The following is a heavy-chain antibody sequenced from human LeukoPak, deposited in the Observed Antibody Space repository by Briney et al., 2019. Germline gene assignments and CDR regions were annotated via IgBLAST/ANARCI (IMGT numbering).Heavy chain of an antibody. V-gene: IGHV1-2*02. D-gene: IGHD6-6*01. CDR2: INPNSGGT. CDR3: ARARQLVSSLRY. CDR1: GYTFTGYY. Sequence: ASVKVSCKASGYTFTGYYMHWVRQAPGQGLEWMGWINPNSGGTNYAQKFQGRVTMTRDTSISTAYMELSRLRSDDTAVYYCARARQLVSSLRYRGQGTLVTVSS. J-gene: IGHJ4*02.